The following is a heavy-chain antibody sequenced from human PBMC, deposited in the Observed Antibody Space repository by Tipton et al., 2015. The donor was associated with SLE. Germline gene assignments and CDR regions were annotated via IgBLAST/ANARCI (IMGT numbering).Heavy chain of an antibody. J-gene: IGHJ5*02. D-gene: IGHD3-10*01. CDR3: ARDGYGSAWFDP. CDR2: ISSSSSYI. CDR1: GFTFSSYS. V-gene: IGHV3-21*03. Sequence: PRLSCAASGFTFSSYSMNWVRQAPGKGLEWVSSISSSSSYIYYADSVKGRFTISRDNAKNSLYLQMNSLRAEDTAVYYCARDGYGSAWFDPWGQGTLVTVSS.